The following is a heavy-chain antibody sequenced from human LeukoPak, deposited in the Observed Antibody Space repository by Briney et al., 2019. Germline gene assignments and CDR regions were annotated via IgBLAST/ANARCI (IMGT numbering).Heavy chain of an antibody. J-gene: IGHJ4*02. CDR3: AKGTGLVIPVTRPADC. Sequence: GGSLRLSCAASGFTFSTYAMTWIRQAPGEGLEWVSTISSSGNSVYYSDSVKGRFTISRDSSKNTLFLQMNSLRAEDTAVFYCAKGTGLVIPVTRPADCWGPGTLVTVSS. CDR2: ISSSGNSV. CDR1: GFTFSTYA. V-gene: IGHV3-23*01. D-gene: IGHD2-2*01.